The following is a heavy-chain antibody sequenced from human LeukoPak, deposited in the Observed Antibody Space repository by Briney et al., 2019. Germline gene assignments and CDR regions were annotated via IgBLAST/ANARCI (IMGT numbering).Heavy chain of an antibody. CDR3: ARDTAYAFDI. CDR2: IKCDGSEK. Sequence: GGSLRLSCAASGFTFSSSWMHWVCQAPEKGLEWVADIKCDGSEKYYVDSVKGRLTISRDNAKNSLSLQMNSLRVEDTAVYYCARDTAYAFDIWGQGTMVTVSS. D-gene: IGHD5-18*01. CDR1: GFTFSSSW. V-gene: IGHV3-52*01. J-gene: IGHJ3*02.